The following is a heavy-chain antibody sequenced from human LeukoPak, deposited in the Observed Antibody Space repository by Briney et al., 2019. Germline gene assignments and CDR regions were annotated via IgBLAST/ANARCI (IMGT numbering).Heavy chain of an antibody. CDR3: AKDPYTYCSGGSCYLSAFDY. Sequence: PGGSLRLSCAASGFTFSSYSMNWVRQAPGKGLEWVSSISSSSSYIYYADSEKGRFTISRDNAKNSLYLQMNSLRAEDTAVYYCAKDPYTYCSGGSCYLSAFDYWGQGTLVTVSS. CDR1: GFTFSSYS. J-gene: IGHJ4*02. CDR2: ISSSSSYI. D-gene: IGHD2-15*01. V-gene: IGHV3-21*01.